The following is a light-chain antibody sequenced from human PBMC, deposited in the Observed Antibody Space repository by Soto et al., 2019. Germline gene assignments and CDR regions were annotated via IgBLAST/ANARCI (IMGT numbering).Light chain of an antibody. Sequence: EIMMTQPPATLSVSPGERATLSCRASQSVKSNLAWYQQKPGQAPRLLIYGASSRATGIPDRFSGSGSGTDFTLTISRLEPEDFAVYYCQQYGSPFLFGGGTKVDIK. J-gene: IGKJ4*01. CDR2: GAS. CDR3: QQYGSPFL. V-gene: IGKV3-20*01. CDR1: QSVKSN.